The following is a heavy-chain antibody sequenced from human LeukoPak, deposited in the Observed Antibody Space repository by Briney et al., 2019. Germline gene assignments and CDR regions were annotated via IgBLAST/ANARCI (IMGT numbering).Heavy chain of an antibody. J-gene: IGHJ4*02. D-gene: IGHD3-3*01. CDR1: GFTFSNYA. V-gene: IGHV3-23*01. CDR3: AKDLRFHVY. Sequence: GGSLRLSCAASGFTFSNYAMSWVRQAPTKGLEWVSTISGSGDGTYYADSVKGRFTISRDNSKNTLYLQMNSLRAEDTAVYYCAKDLRFHVYWGQGTLVTVSS. CDR2: ISGSGDGT.